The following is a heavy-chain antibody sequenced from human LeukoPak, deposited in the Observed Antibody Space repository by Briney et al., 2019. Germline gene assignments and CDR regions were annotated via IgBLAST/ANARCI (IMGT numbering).Heavy chain of an antibody. CDR1: GFTFDTYW. D-gene: IGHD1-26*01. CDR2: INQYGSAK. J-gene: IGHJ4*02. Sequence: PGGSLRLSCAVTGFTFDTYWMSWVRQVRGKGVEWVANINQYGSAKYYVDSVKDRFTISRDNAKNALYLQINSLRAEDDGSYYCAREGVPGATAHHSDYWGQGSLVTVSS. CDR3: AREGVPGATAHHSDY. V-gene: IGHV3-7*03.